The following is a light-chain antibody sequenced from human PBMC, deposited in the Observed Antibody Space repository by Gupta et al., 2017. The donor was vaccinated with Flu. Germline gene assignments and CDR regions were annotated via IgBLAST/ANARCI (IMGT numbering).Light chain of an antibody. Sequence: EIVLTQSPGTLSLSPGERATLSCRASQSVSSSYLAWYQQKPGQAPRLLRYSASSRATGIPDRFSGSGSGTDFTLTISRLEPEDFAVYYCQQYGSSPWTFGQGTKVEIK. J-gene: IGKJ1*01. CDR1: QSVSSSY. CDR3: QQYGSSPWT. V-gene: IGKV3-20*01. CDR2: SAS.